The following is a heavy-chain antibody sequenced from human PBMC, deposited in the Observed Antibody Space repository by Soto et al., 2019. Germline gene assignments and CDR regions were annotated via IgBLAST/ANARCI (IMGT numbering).Heavy chain of an antibody. CDR2: IYDTGNT. D-gene: IGHD6-19*01. V-gene: IGHV4-61*08. CDR3: ARIKGSGWYGDEAYNWFDP. CDR1: CGTISNLGYL. J-gene: IGHJ5*02. Sequence: SQTMSLPCTVSCGTISNLGYLRIWIRQPPGKELEWIGYIYDTGNTNYNPSLKSRVTISEDTSKNQFSLKLSSVTAADTAVYYCARIKGSGWYGDEAYNWFDPWGQGTLVTVSS.